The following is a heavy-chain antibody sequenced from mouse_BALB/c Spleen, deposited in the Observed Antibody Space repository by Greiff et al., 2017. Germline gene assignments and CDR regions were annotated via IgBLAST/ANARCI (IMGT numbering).Heavy chain of an antibody. CDR1: GYSITSGYY. D-gene: IGHD1-1*01. J-gene: IGHJ3*01. CDR2: ISYDGSN. CDR3: AREGYYGSSSWFAY. V-gene: IGHV3-6*02. Sequence: EVQVVESGPGLVKPSQSLSLTCSVTGYSITSGYYWNWIRQFPGNKLEWMGYISYDGSNNYNPSLKNRISITRDTSKNQFFLKLNSVTTEDTATYYGAREGYYGSSSWFAYWGQGTLVTVSA.